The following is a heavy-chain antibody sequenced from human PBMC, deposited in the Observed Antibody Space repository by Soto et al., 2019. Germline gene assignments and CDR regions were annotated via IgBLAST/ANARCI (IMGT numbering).Heavy chain of an antibody. CDR3: AKVIAAGGTGYWFDP. J-gene: IGHJ5*02. V-gene: IGHV3-23*01. CDR2: ISGSGGRT. D-gene: IGHD6-13*01. Sequence: GSLRLSCAASGFTFSSYAMSWVRQAPGKGLEWVSAISGSGGRTYYADSVKGRFTISRDNSKNTLYLQMNSLRAEDTAVYYCAKVIAAGGTGYWFDPWGQGTLVTVSS. CDR1: GFTFSSYA.